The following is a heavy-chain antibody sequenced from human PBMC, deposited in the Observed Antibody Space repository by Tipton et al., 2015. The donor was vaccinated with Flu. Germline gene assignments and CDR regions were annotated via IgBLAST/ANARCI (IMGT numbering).Heavy chain of an antibody. Sequence: AGLVKPSETLSLTCGVYGGSFSDYYWSWIRQAPGKGLEWIGEINHSGSTNYNPSLKSRVTISVDRSKNQFSLKVFSVTAADTAVYYCARRAYSNYVSDPKSCFDPWGQGILVTVSS. CDR3: ARRAYSNYVSDPKSCFDP. J-gene: IGHJ5*02. V-gene: IGHV4-34*01. CDR2: INHSGST. D-gene: IGHD4-11*01. CDR1: GGSFSDYY.